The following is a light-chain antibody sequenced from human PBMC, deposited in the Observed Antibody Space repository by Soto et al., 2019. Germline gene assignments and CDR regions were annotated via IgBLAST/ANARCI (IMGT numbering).Light chain of an antibody. V-gene: IGKV4-1*01. CDR2: WAS. J-gene: IGKJ3*01. Sequence: DIVMTQSPDSLAVSLGERATINCNSSQSVLYSSNNKNYLAWYQQKPGQPPKLLIYWASTRESGVPDRFSGSGSGTDFTLTISSLQAEDVAVYYCQQYYSTPVTFGPGTKVDIK. CDR3: QQYYSTPVT. CDR1: QSVLYSSNNKNY.